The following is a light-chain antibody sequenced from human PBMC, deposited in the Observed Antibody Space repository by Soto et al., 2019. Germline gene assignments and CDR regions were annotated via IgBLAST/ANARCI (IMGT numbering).Light chain of an antibody. V-gene: IGKV1-39*01. CDR2: AAS. Sequence: DIQMTQSPSSLSASVGDRVTITCRASQSISTDLNWYQQRPGKAPKLLIYAASTLQSGVPSRFSGSGSGTDFALTISSLQLEDFATYYCQQSYSTPRTFGQGTKVEIK. J-gene: IGKJ1*01. CDR3: QQSYSTPRT. CDR1: QSISTD.